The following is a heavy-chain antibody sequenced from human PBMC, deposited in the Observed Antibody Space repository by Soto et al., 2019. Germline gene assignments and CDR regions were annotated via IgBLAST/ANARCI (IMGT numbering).Heavy chain of an antibody. CDR1: GDNVGADY. CDR2: MDPITGGT. J-gene: IGHJ6*01. V-gene: IGHV1-2*02. D-gene: IGHD3-16*01. Sequence: VASLKVSCKASGDNVGADYTYWVRQAPGRGLDGVGLMDPITGGTDYEERLRDRVTMTRDTSINTAYMELRSLRSDETAIYFCARGGDAASQSYAPRGMDVWGQGTTVTVSS. CDR3: ARGGDAASQSYAPRGMDV.